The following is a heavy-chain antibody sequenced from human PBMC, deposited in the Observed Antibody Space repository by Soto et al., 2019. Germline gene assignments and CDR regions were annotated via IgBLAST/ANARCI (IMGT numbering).Heavy chain of an antibody. CDR2: IYYSGST. CDR1: GGSISSYY. CDR3: ARLALSVGNDCSGGSCYSEGPWFDP. Sequence: SETLSLTCTVSGGSISSYYWSWIRQPPGKGLEWIGYIYYSGSTNYNPSLKSRVTISVDTSKNQFSLKLSSVTAADTAVYYCARLALSVGNDCSGGSCYSEGPWFDPWGQGTLVTAPQ. V-gene: IGHV4-59*01. J-gene: IGHJ5*02. D-gene: IGHD2-15*01.